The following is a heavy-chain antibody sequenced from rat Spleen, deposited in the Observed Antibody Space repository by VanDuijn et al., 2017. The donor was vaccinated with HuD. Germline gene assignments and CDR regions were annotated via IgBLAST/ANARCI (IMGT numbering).Heavy chain of an antibody. CDR3: VRLYNNHGYWYFDF. Sequence: EVQLVESGGGLVQPGGPLKLSCAASGFTFSDYYMAWVRQAPKKGLEWVASIKFEDFTPYYGDSVMGRFTISRDDGESTLYLQMNSLRSEDTATYYCVRLYNNHGYWYFDFWGPGTMVTVSS. J-gene: IGHJ1*01. V-gene: IGHV5-22*01. CDR2: IKFEDFTP. CDR1: GFTFSDYY. D-gene: IGHD1-5*01.